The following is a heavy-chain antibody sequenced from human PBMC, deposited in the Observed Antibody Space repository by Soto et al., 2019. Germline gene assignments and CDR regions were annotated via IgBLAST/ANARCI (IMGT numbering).Heavy chain of an antibody. V-gene: IGHV4-39*01. CDR2: IYYSGST. CDR3: ARLLSSSPYTLYYYYGMDV. Sequence: SETLSLTCTVAGGSISSSSYYWGWIRKPPGKGLEWIGSIYYSGSTYYNPSLKSRVTISVDTSKNQFSLKLSSVTAADTAVYYCARLLSSSPYTLYYYYGMDVWGQGTTVTVSS. D-gene: IGHD6-13*01. CDR1: GGSISSSSYY. J-gene: IGHJ6*02.